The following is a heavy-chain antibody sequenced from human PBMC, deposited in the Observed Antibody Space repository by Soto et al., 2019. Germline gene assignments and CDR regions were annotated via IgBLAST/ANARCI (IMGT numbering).Heavy chain of an antibody. D-gene: IGHD2-15*01. CDR2: ISYDGSNK. J-gene: IGHJ5*02. CDR1: GFTFSSYA. V-gene: IGHV3-30-3*01. Sequence: QVQLVESGGGVVQPGRSLRLSCAASGFTFSSYATHWVRQAPGKGLEWVALISYDGSNKYYGDSVKGRFTISRDNSKNTLYLQMNSLRAEDTAVYYCARVSALRAFDPWGQGTLVTVSS. CDR3: ARVSALRAFDP.